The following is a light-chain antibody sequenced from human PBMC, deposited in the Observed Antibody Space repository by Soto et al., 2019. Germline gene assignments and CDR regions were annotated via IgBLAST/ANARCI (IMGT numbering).Light chain of an antibody. CDR2: AAS. J-gene: IGKJ5*01. CDR3: QQFNSYLIT. CDR1: QGISSY. V-gene: IGKV1-9*01. Sequence: DFQLTQSPSFLSASVGDRVTITCRASQGISSYLAWYQQKPGKAPKLLIYAASTLQSGVPSRFSGSGSGTEFTLTISSLQPEDFATYYCQQFNSYLITFGQGTRLEIK.